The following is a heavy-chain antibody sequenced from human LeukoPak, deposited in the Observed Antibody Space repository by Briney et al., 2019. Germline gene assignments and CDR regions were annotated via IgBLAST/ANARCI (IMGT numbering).Heavy chain of an antibody. D-gene: IGHD3-22*01. V-gene: IGHV4-39*01. CDR3: ARGEGTYYDSSDDGY. CDR1: GGSISSSSYY. Sequence: PSGTLSLTCTVSGGSISSSSYYWGWIRQPPGKGLEWIGSIYYSGSTYYNPSLKSRVTISVDTSKNQFSLKLSSVTAADTAVYYCARGEGTYYDSSDDGYWGQGTLVNVSS. J-gene: IGHJ4*02. CDR2: IYYSGST.